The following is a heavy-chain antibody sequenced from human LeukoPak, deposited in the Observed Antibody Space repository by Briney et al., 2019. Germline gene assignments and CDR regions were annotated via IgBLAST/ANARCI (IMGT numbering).Heavy chain of an antibody. CDR1: GFTFSSYA. V-gene: IGHV3-23*01. Sequence: GGSLRLSCAASGFTFSSYAMSWVRQAPGKGLEWVSAISGSGGSTYYADSVKGRFTISRDNSKKMLYLQMDSLRAEDTAVYYCAKDYAGYCSTTSCEISDVWGKGTTVTVSS. CDR3: AKDYAGYCSTTSCEISDV. D-gene: IGHD2-2*01. CDR2: ISGSGGST. J-gene: IGHJ6*04.